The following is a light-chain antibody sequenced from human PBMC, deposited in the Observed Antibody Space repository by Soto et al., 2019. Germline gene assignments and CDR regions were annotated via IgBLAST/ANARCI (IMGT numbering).Light chain of an antibody. J-gene: IGKJ2*01. CDR3: QQYNNWPYT. CDR1: HSVRSD. Sequence: EIVMTQSPATLSVSPGERATRSCRASHSVRSDLAWYQQKRGQAPRLLVYGASTRATDVPARFSGSGSVTEFTLSISSLQSEDFAVYYCQQYNNWPYTFGQGTKLEIK. CDR2: GAS. V-gene: IGKV3-15*01.